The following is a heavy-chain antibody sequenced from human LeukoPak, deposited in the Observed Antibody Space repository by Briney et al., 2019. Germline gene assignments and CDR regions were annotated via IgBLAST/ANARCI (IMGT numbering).Heavy chain of an antibody. CDR2: INHGGST. D-gene: IGHD3-10*01. V-gene: IGHV4-34*01. CDR3: ARSRRMVQGYFDY. J-gene: IGHJ4*02. CDR1: GGSFSGYY. Sequence: PSETLSLTCAVYGGSFSGYYWSWIRQPPGKGLEWIGEINHGGSTNYNPSLKSRVTISVDTSKNQFSLKLSSVTAADTAVYYCARSRRMVQGYFDYWGQGTLVTVSS.